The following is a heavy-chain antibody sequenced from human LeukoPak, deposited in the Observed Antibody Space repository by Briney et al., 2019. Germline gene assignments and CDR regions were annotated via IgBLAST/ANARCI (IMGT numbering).Heavy chain of an antibody. D-gene: IGHD3-10*01. J-gene: IGHJ4*02. CDR3: ARYNTLGRGFTAVDY. Sequence: SETLSLTCTVSGGSISSYSSNWIRQPAGKGLEWIGRIYTSGSTNYNPSLKSRVTMSIDTSKNQFSLRLSSVTAADTAVYYCARYNTLGRGFTAVDYWGQGTLVTVSS. V-gene: IGHV4-4*07. CDR1: GGSISSYS. CDR2: IYTSGST.